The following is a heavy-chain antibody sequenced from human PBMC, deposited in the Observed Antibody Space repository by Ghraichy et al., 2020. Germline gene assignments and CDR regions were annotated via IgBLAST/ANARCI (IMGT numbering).Heavy chain of an antibody. V-gene: IGHV1-18*01. CDR2: ISAYNGDT. Sequence: ASVKVSCKASGYTFTSYGINWVRQAPGQGLEWMGWISAYNGDTNYAQKLQGRVTMTTDTSTRTAYMELRSLRSDDTAVYYCARGAYWSSTSCYPAGPFDIWGQGTMVTVSS. J-gene: IGHJ3*02. CDR1: GYTFTSYG. CDR3: ARGAYWSSTSCYPAGPFDI. D-gene: IGHD2-2*01.